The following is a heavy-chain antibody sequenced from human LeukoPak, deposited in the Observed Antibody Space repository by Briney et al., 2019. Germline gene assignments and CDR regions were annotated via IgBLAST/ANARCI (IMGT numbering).Heavy chain of an antibody. D-gene: IGHD3-10*01. V-gene: IGHV4-39*01. CDR1: VGSISSSSSY. Sequence: SETLSLTCMVSVGSISSSSSYGGWIRQPPGKGLGGMGGIFYSGSTYYNPSLKSRVTISVDTSKNQFSLKLSSVTAADTAVYYCARHAGSYYYGSGSYNEFDYWGQGTLVTVSS. J-gene: IGHJ4*02. CDR3: ARHAGSYYYGSGSYNEFDY. CDR2: IFYSGST.